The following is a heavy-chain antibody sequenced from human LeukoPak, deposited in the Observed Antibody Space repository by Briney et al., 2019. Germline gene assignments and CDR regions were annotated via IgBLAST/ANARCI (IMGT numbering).Heavy chain of an antibody. D-gene: IGHD3-10*01. V-gene: IGHV1-24*01. CDR2: FDPEDGET. CDR3: ARASSFGPPDY. Sequence: GASVKVSCKVSGYTLTELSMHWVRQAPGKGLEWMGGFDPEDGETIYAQKFQGRVTMTTDTSTSTAYMELRSLRSDDTAVYYCARASSFGPPDYWGQGTLVTVST. CDR1: GYTLTELS. J-gene: IGHJ4*02.